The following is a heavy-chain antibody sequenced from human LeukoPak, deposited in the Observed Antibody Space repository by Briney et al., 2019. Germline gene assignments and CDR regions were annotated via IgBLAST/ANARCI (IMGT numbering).Heavy chain of an antibody. CDR1: GFTFSSYA. D-gene: IGHD3-22*01. V-gene: IGHV3-23*01. Sequence: GGSLRLSCAASGFTFSSYAMSWVRQAPGKGLEWVSAISGSGGSTYYADSVKGRFTISRDNSKNTLYLQMSSLRAEDTAVYYCAKDRARRYYDSSGYSSWGQGTLVTVSS. CDR3: AKDRARRYYDSSGYSS. CDR2: ISGSGGST. J-gene: IGHJ4*02.